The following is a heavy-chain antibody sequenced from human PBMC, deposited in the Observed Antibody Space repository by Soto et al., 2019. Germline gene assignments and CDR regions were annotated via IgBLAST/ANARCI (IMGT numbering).Heavy chain of an antibody. V-gene: IGHV1-18*01. CDR3: AISPGHGDYVPAFDY. D-gene: IGHD4-17*01. CDR2: ISTYNGNT. Sequence: QVQLVQSGTELRKPGASVRVSCKTSGYAFTSYGINWVRQAPGQGLEWMGWISTYNGNTNYAQSLQGRVTLTTDTATSTADLEWRSLRSDDTAGYFCAISPGHGDYVPAFDYWGQGSLVGVSS. J-gene: IGHJ4*02. CDR1: GYAFTSYG.